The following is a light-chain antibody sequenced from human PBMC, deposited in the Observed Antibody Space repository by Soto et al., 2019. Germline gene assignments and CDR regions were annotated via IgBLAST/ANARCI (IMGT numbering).Light chain of an antibody. J-gene: IGLJ7*01. V-gene: IGLV1-44*01. CDR2: ENN. CDR1: SSNIGGNT. Sequence: QSVLTQPPSTSGTPGQRVTMSCSGSSSNIGGNTVNWYQQFPGTAPKLLIYENNQRPSGVPDRFSGSKSGTSASLAISGLQSEDEADYYCQSYDRSLSGVVFGGGTQLTVL. CDR3: QSYDRSLSGVV.